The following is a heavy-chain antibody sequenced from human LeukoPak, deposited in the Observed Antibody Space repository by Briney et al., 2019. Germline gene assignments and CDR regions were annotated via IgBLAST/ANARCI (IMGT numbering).Heavy chain of an antibody. D-gene: IGHD4-23*01. V-gene: IGHV5-10-1*01. Sequence: PGESLKISCEGSGYSFSNYWISWVRPMPGKGLEWMGRIDPSGSYTEYSPSFQGHVTISADKSISLAYLQWSSLKVSDTAIYYCARYGGGFDYWGQGTQVTVSS. J-gene: IGHJ4*02. CDR3: ARYGGGFDY. CDR1: GYSFSNYW. CDR2: IDPSGSYT.